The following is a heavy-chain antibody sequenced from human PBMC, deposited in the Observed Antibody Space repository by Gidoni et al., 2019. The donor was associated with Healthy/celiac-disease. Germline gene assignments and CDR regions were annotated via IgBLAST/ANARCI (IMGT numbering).Heavy chain of an antibody. V-gene: IGHV3-13*01. CDR2: IGTAGDT. CDR3: ARSAGIARDSSSWYGGYYYYGMDV. Sequence: EVQLVESGGGLVQPGGSLRLSCAASGFTFSSYDMHWVRQATGKGLEWVSAIGTAGDTSYPGSVNGRFTISRENAKNSLYLQMNSLRAVDTAVYYCARSAGIARDSSSWYGGYYYYGMDVWGQGTTVTVSS. J-gene: IGHJ6*02. CDR1: GFTFSSYD. D-gene: IGHD6-13*01.